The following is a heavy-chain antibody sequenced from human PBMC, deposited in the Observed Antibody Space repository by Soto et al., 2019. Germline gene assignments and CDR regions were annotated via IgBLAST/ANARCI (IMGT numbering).Heavy chain of an antibody. CDR3: AGLSSSWLYYFDY. J-gene: IGHJ4*02. Sequence: EVQLLESGGGLVQPGGSLRLSCAASGFIFSSYAMSWVRQAPGKGLEWVSAISGSGGSTYYADSVKGRFTISRDNSKNTLYLQMNSLRAEDTAVYYCAGLSSSWLYYFDYWGQGTLVTVSS. CDR2: ISGSGGST. D-gene: IGHD6-13*01. V-gene: IGHV3-23*01. CDR1: GFIFSSYA.